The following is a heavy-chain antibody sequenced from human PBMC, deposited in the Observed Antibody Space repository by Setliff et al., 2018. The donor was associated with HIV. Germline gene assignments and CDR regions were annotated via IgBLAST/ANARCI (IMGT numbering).Heavy chain of an antibody. V-gene: IGHV4-61*02. CDR1: GGSVNSGTYY. CDR2: IYPSGTI. J-gene: IGHJ5*02. CDR3: AGSMGATKGSWFEP. Sequence: PSETLSLTCTVSGGSVNSGTYYWSWIRQPAGKGLEWIGRIYPSGTINYNPSLKSRVTMSVDTSKNQFSLRLTSVSAADTALYYCAGSMGATKGSWFEPWGQGTLVTVSS. D-gene: IGHD1-26*01.